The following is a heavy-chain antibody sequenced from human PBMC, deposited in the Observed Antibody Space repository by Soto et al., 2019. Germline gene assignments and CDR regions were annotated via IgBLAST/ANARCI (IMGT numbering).Heavy chain of an antibody. CDR1: GGSISSTSYY. J-gene: IGHJ2*01. D-gene: IGHD2-8*01. CDR2: SSYRGST. Sequence: QLQLQESGPGLVKPSETLSLTCTVSGGSISSTSYYWGWIRQPPGQGLEWIGSSSYRGSTYYNPSLKSRVTIAVDTSKNQFSLKLSSVTAADTAVYYCARGVGLSSWYFDLWGRGTLVTVSS. CDR3: ARGVGLSSWYFDL. V-gene: IGHV4-39*01.